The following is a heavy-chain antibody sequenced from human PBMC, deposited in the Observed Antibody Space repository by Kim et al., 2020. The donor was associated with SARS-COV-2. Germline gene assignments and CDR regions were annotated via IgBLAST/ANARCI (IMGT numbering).Heavy chain of an antibody. Sequence: GGSLRLSCAASGFTFSSYAMHWVRQAPGKGLEWVAVISYDGSNKYYADSVKGRFTISRDNSKNTLYLQMNSLRAEDTAVYYCARDYGDYRFVYWFDPWGQGTLVTVSS. V-gene: IGHV3-30*04. J-gene: IGHJ5*02. CDR3: ARDYGDYRFVYWFDP. D-gene: IGHD4-17*01. CDR1: GFTFSSYA. CDR2: ISYDGSNK.